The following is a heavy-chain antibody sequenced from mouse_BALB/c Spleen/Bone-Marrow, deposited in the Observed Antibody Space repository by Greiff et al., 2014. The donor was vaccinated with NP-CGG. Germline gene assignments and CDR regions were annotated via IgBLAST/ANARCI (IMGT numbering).Heavy chain of an antibody. Sequence: QVQLQQSGAELVRPGTSVKVSCKASGYAFTNYLIEWVKQRPGQGLEWIGVINPGSGGTNCNEKFKGKATLTADKSSSTAYMQLSSLTSDDSAVYFCARGGDYGFMDYWGQGTSVTVSS. V-gene: IGHV1-54*01. CDR2: INPGSGGT. CDR3: ARGGDYGFMDY. J-gene: IGHJ4*01. CDR1: GYAFTNYL. D-gene: IGHD1-2*01.